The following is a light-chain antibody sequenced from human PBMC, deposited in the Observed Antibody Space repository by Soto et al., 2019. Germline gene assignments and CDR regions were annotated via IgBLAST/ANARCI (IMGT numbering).Light chain of an antibody. CDR3: SSYAGSNNLHVL. CDR2: EVI. J-gene: IGLJ2*01. CDR1: SSDVGGYEY. Sequence: QSALTQPPSASGSPGQSVTISCTGSSSDVGGYEYVSGYQQHPGKAPKLIIYEVIKRPSGVPDRFSGSKSGNTASLTVSGLQAEDEADYYCSSYAGSNNLHVLFGGGTKLTV. V-gene: IGLV2-8*01.